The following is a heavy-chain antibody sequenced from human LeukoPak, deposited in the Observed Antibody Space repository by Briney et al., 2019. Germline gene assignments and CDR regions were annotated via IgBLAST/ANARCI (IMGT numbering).Heavy chain of an antibody. CDR3: ARDSGTTGEVKFDP. Sequence: GSLRLSCAASGSTFSSYAMSWIRQPAGKGLEWIGRIYSRVTTYNPSLKSRVTMSADTSRNHVSLTLNSVTAADTAVYYCARDSGTTGEVKFDPWGQGTLVTVSS. CDR2: IYSRVTT. J-gene: IGHJ5*02. CDR1: GSTFSSYA. V-gene: IGHV4-4*07. D-gene: IGHD3-10*01.